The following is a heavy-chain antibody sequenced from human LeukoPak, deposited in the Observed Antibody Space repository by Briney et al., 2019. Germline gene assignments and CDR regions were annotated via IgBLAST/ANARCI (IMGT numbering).Heavy chain of an antibody. V-gene: IGHV1-8*01. CDR2: MNPNSGNT. CDR3: ARGTMNLDS. D-gene: IGHD3-22*01. CDR1: GYTFTSYD. J-gene: IGHJ4*02. Sequence: ASVKVSCKASGYTFTSYDINWVRQATGQGLEWMGWMNPNSGNTGYAQKFQGRVTMTRDTSINTAYMELNRLKFDDTAVYYCARGTMNLDSWGQGTLVTVSS.